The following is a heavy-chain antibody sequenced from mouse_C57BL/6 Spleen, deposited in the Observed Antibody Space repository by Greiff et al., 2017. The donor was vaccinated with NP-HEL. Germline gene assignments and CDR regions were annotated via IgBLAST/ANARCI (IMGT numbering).Heavy chain of an antibody. J-gene: IGHJ4*01. V-gene: IGHV1-82*01. Sequence: VKLQESGPELVKPGASVKISCKASGYAFSSSWMNWVKQRPGKGLEWIGRIYPGDGDTNYNGKFKGKATLTADKSSSTAYMQLSSLTSEDSAVYFCARSYYYGSSRYAMDYWGQGTSVTVSS. CDR3: ARSYYYGSSRYAMDY. CDR2: IYPGDGDT. D-gene: IGHD1-1*01. CDR1: GYAFSSSW.